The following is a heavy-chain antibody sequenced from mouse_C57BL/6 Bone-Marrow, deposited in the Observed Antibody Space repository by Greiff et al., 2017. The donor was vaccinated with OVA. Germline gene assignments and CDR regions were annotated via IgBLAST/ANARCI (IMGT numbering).Heavy chain of an antibody. Sequence: QVQLQHPGAELVKPGASVKLSCKASGYTFTSYWMQWVKQRPGQGLEWIGEIDPSDSYTNYNQKFKGKATLTVDTSSSTAYMQLSSLTSEDSAVYYCARDPPYYFDYWGQGTTLTVSS. J-gene: IGHJ2*01. CDR1: GYTFTSYW. V-gene: IGHV1-50*01. CDR3: ARDPPYYFDY. CDR2: IDPSDSYT.